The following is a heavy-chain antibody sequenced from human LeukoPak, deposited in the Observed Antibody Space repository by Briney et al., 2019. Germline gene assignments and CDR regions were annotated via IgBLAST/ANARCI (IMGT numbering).Heavy chain of an antibody. V-gene: IGHV4-59*12. CDR2: IYYSGST. D-gene: IGHD1-26*01. J-gene: IGHJ3*02. Sequence: PSETLSLTCTVSGGSISSYYWSWIRQPPGKGLEWIGYIYYSGSTNYNPSLKSRVTISVDTSKNQFSLKLSSVTAADTAVYHCARDLTPLQWDSSDAFDIWGQGTMVTVSS. CDR3: ARDLTPLQWDSSDAFDI. CDR1: GGSISSYY.